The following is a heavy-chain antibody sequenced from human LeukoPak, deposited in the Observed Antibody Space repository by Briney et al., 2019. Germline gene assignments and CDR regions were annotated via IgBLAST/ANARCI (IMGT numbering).Heavy chain of an antibody. D-gene: IGHD3-3*01. V-gene: IGHV4-39*01. CDR3: ARLGLRFLVWLSRGVY. CDR1: GGSISSSSYY. CDR2: IYYSGST. Sequence: SETLSLTCTVSGGSISSSSYYWGWIRQPPGKGLEWIGSIYYSGSTYYNPSLKSRVTISVDTSKNQFSLKLSSVTAADTAVYYYARLGLRFLVWLSRGVYWGQGTLVTVSS. J-gene: IGHJ4*02.